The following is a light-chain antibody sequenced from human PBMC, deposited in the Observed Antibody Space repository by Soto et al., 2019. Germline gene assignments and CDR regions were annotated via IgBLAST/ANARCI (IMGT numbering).Light chain of an antibody. J-gene: IGLJ2*01. CDR3: SSYTRGSPLVL. CDR1: ISDVGAYNY. Sequence: QAVVAQPASVSGSPGQSITISCTGSISDVGAYNYVSWYQQHPGKAPKLLIYDVSDRTSGVSNRFSGSKSGNTASLTISGLQAEDEADYYCSSYTRGSPLVLFGGGTKVTVL. V-gene: IGLV2-14*03. CDR2: DVS.